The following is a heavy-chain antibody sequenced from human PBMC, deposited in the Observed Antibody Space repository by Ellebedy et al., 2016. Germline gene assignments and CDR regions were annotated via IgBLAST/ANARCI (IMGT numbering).Heavy chain of an antibody. CDR3: ARYAGARYYFDY. D-gene: IGHD1-14*01. V-gene: IGHV4-61*01. CDR1: GGSVSSGSYY. J-gene: IGHJ4*02. CDR2: IYYSGST. Sequence: SETLSLTXTVSGGSVSSGSYYWSWIRQPPGKGLEWIGYIYYSGSTNYNPSLKSRVTMSVDTSKNQFSLKLSSVTAADTAVYYCARYAGARYYFDYWGQGTLVTVSS.